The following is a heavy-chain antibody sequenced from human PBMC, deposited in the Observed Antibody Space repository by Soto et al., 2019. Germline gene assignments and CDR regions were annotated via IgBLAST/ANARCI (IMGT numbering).Heavy chain of an antibody. D-gene: IGHD1-7*01. CDR1: GGTFSSYA. CDR2: IIPIFGTA. CDR3: ARDPGLELRYGMDV. J-gene: IGHJ6*02. Sequence: SVKVSCKASGGTFSSYAISWVRQAPGQGLEWMGGIIPIFGTANYAQKFQGRVTITADKSTSTAYMELSSLRSENTAVYYCARDPGLELRYGMDVWGQGTTVTVSS. V-gene: IGHV1-69*06.